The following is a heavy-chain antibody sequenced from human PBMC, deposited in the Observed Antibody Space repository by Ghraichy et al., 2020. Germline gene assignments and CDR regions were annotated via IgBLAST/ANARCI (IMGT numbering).Heavy chain of an antibody. V-gene: IGHV4-59*01. Sequence: SETLSLTCTVSGGSISSYYWSWIRQPPGKGLEWIGYIYYSGSTNYNPSLKSRVTISVDTSKNQFSLKLSSVTAADTAVYYCACLGPMVRGVTGYYYYGMDVWGQGTTVTVSS. CDR1: GGSISSYY. CDR2: IYYSGST. J-gene: IGHJ6*02. CDR3: ACLGPMVRGVTGYYYYGMDV. D-gene: IGHD3-10*01.